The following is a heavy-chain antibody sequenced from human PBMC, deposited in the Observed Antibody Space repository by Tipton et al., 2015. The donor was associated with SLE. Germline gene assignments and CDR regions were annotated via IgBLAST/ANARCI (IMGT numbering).Heavy chain of an antibody. CDR1: GGSISSRSYD. Sequence: TLSLTCTVSGGSISSRSYDWGWIRQPPGKGLEWIGSIYDTGNTYYNPSLKSRVTISVDTSKNQFSLKLSSVTAADTAVYYCARGGAFDYWGQGTLVTVSS. V-gene: IGHV4-39*07. CDR2: IYDTGNT. CDR3: ARGGAFDY. D-gene: IGHD1-26*01. J-gene: IGHJ4*02.